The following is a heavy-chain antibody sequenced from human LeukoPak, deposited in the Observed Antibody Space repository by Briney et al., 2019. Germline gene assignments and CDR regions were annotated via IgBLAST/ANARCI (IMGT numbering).Heavy chain of an antibody. CDR2: ISAYNGNT. D-gene: IGHD2-21*01. CDR1: GYTFTGYA. CDR3: ARGGIAGHFDY. Sequence: SLKVSCKASGYTFTGYAIRWVRQAPGQGHEWMGWISAYNGNTYYAQKFQGRVTMTTDTSSNTGYMELRSLSSDDTAVYYCARGGIAGHFDYWGQGTLVSVSS. J-gene: IGHJ4*02. V-gene: IGHV1-18*04.